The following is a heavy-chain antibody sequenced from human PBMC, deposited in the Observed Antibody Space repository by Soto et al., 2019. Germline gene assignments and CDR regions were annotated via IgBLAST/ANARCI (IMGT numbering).Heavy chain of an antibody. J-gene: IGHJ4*02. CDR3: ARDLGWLGTFDY. D-gene: IGHD6-19*01. Sequence: EVQLVESGGGLVQPGGSLRLSCVASGFTVSSNYMTWVRQAPGKGLEWVSHIYSGGNTYYADSVRGRFTISRDDSKNTLYLQMNSLRAEDTAVYYCARDLGWLGTFDYWGQGALVTVSS. CDR1: GFTVSSNY. V-gene: IGHV3-66*01. CDR2: IYSGGNT.